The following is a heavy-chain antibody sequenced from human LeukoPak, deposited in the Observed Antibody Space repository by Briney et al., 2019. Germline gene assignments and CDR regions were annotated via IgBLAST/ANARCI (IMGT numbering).Heavy chain of an antibody. V-gene: IGHV3-7*01. CDR1: GFTFSTYW. CDR3: ASGNSFDY. J-gene: IGHJ4*02. CDR2: IKQDGAEK. D-gene: IGHD2-15*01. Sequence: PGGSLRLSCAASGFTFSTYWMSWVRQAPGKGLEWVANIKQDGAEKHYVDSVKGRFTISRDNARNSLYLQMNSLRAEDTAVYFCASGNSFDYWGQGTLVAVSS.